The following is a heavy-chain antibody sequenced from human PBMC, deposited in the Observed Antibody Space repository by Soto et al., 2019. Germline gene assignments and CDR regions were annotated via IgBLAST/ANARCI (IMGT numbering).Heavy chain of an antibody. CDR2: INTKFGDT. CDR1: GYTFTAYY. CDR3: ARNMDYYYGPGSGNGHGF. D-gene: IGHD3-10*01. V-gene: IGHV1-2*02. Sequence: QVQLVQSGAEVKEPGDSVRVSCEASGYTFTAYYIHWVRQAPGQGLEWMGWINTKFGDTTYAQDLQGRVSMTRDMSISTVYMELSRLTSDDXXXXXCARNMDYYYGPGSGNGHGFWGQGTTVTVFS. J-gene: IGHJ6*02.